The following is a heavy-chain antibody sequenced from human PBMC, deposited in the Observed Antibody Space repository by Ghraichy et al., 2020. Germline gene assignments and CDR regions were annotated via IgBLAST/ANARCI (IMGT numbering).Heavy chain of an antibody. D-gene: IGHD1-1*01. V-gene: IGHV1-69*13. CDR2: IIPIFGTA. Sequence: SVKVSCKASGGTFSSYAISWVRQAPGQGLEWMGGIIPIFGTANYAQKFQGRVTITADESTSTAYMELSSLRSEDTAVYYCAMPPTGANDDAFDIWGQGTMVTVSS. CDR1: GGTFSSYA. CDR3: AMPPTGANDDAFDI. J-gene: IGHJ3*02.